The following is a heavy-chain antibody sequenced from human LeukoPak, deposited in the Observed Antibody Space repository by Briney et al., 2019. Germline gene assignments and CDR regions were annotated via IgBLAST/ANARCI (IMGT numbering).Heavy chain of an antibody. Sequence: SETLSLTCAVYGGSFSGYYWSWIRQPLGKGLEWIGEINHSGSTNYNPSLKSRVTISVDTSKNQFSLKLSSVTAADTAVYYCARGEGDYDMSWGYMDVWGKGTTVTVSS. J-gene: IGHJ6*03. D-gene: IGHD3-9*01. V-gene: IGHV4-34*01. CDR2: INHSGST. CDR3: ARGEGDYDMSWGYMDV. CDR1: GGSFSGYY.